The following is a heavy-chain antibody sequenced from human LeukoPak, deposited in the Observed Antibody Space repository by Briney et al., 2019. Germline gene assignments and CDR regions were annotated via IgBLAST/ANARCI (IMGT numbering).Heavy chain of an antibody. D-gene: IGHD3-22*01. J-gene: IGHJ4*02. V-gene: IGHV4-34*09. Sequence: SETLSLTCAVYGGSFSGYYWGWIRQPPGKGLEWIGYIYYSGSTYYNPSLKSRVTISVDTSKNQFSLKLSSVTAADTAVYYCARVSRRAYYYDSSGYYAGDYWGQGTLVTVSS. CDR1: GGSFSGYY. CDR3: ARVSRRAYYYDSSGYYAGDY. CDR2: IYYSGST.